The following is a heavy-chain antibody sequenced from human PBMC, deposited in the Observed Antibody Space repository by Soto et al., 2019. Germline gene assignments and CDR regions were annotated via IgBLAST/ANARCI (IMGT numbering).Heavy chain of an antibody. Sequence: QVKLVESGAGFVKPGVSLRLSCAGSGVSCSDYYMSWIRQAPGKGLEWVSYISSSSSYTNYADSVKGRFTISRDNAKNSLYLQMNSLRAEDTAVYYCERAEGYLGYWGQGTLVTVSS. D-gene: IGHD2-15*01. CDR2: ISSSSSYT. J-gene: IGHJ4*02. CDR1: GVSCSDYY. V-gene: IGHV3-11*06. CDR3: ERAEGYLGY.